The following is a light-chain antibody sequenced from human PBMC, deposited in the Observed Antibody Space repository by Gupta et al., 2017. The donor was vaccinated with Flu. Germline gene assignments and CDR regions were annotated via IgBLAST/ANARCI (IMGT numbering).Light chain of an antibody. V-gene: IGLV2-23*02. CDR2: EVT. CDR1: TSDVGSYNL. CDR3: CSYAGSSTLV. Sequence: QSPLTQPASVSGSPGQSITISCTGSTSDVGSYNLVSWYQQHPGKAPKVMIYEVTKRPSGVSNRFSGSKSGNTASLTISGLQAEDEAYYYCCSYAGSSTLVFGGGTKMTVL. J-gene: IGLJ3*02.